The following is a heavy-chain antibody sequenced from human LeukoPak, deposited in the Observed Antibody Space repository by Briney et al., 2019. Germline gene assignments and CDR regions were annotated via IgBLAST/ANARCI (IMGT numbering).Heavy chain of an antibody. CDR3: ARGSNGMDV. V-gene: IGHV3-48*01. CDR2: ISSSSSTI. Sequence: PGGSLRLSCAASGFTFSSYNMNWVRQAPGKGLEWVSYISSSSSTIYYADSVKGRFTISRDNAKNSLYLQMNSLRAEDTAVYYCARGSNGMDVWGQGTTVTVSS. CDR1: GFTFSSYN. J-gene: IGHJ6*02.